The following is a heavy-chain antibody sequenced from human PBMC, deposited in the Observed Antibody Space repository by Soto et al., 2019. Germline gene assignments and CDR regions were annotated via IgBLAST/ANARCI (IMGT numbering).Heavy chain of an antibody. CDR2: IYYGGST. CDR3: ARHHDS. V-gene: IGHV4-59*08. CDR1: GDSISTDY. Sequence: SETLSLTCTVSGDSISTDYWSWTRQSPGKGLEWIGFIYYGGSTNYNPSLKSRVTISVDTPKNQFSLKLSSVTAADTAVYYCARHHDSWGQGTLVTVSS. J-gene: IGHJ4*02.